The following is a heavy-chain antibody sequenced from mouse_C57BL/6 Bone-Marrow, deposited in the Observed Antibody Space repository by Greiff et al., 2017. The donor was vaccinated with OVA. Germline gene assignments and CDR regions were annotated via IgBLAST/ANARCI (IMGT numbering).Heavy chain of an antibody. J-gene: IGHJ2*01. CDR1: GYTFTDYY. Sequence: VQLKESGPVLVKPGASVKMSCKASGYTFTDYYMNWVKQSPGKSLEWIGVIYPYNGGSSYNQKFKGKATLTVDKSSSTAYMELNSLTSEDSAVYYCARPNYYGSRYFDYWGQGTTLTVSS. V-gene: IGHV1-19*01. D-gene: IGHD1-1*01. CDR2: IYPYNGGS. CDR3: ARPNYYGSRYFDY.